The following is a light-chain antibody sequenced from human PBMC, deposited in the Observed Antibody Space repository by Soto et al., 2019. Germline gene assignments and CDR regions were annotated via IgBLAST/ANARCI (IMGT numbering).Light chain of an antibody. J-gene: IGKJ1*01. V-gene: IGKV3-20*01. CDR1: QSVSSY. CDR3: QQYGSSGT. CDR2: GAS. Sequence: EIVMTQSPATLSVSPGERATLSCRASQSVSSYLAWYQQKPGQAPGLLIYGASNRATGIPDRFSGSGSGTDFTLTISRLEPEDFAVYYCQQYGSSGTFGQGTKVDIK.